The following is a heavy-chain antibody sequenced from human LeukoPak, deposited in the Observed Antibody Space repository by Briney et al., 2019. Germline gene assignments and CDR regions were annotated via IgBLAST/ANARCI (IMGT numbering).Heavy chain of an antibody. V-gene: IGHV3-23*01. CDR3: AKDRVWLQPRGCDY. CDR1: GFAFSSYA. CDR2: ISGSGGTT. J-gene: IGHJ4*02. D-gene: IGHD5-24*01. Sequence: GGSLRLSCAASGFAFSSYAMSWVRQAPGKGLEWVSSISGSGGTTYYADSVKGRFTISRDNSKNTLYLQMNSLRAEDTAVYYCAKDRVWLQPRGCDYWGQGTLVTVSS.